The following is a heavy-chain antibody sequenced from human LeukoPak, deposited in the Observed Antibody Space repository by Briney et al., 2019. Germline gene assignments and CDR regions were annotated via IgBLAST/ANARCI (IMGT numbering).Heavy chain of an antibody. CDR2: INPSGGST. Sequence: ASVKVSCKASGYTFTSYYMHWVRQAPGQGLEWMGIINPSGGSTSYAQKFQGRVTMTRDMSTSTVHTELSSLRSEDTAVYYCARVAAEVVGVPGAIGFGWLRRDYYYMDVWGKGTTVTVSS. CDR3: ARVAAEVVGVPGAIGFGWLRRDYYYMDV. J-gene: IGHJ6*03. D-gene: IGHD2-2*02. CDR1: GYTFTSYY. V-gene: IGHV1-46*01.